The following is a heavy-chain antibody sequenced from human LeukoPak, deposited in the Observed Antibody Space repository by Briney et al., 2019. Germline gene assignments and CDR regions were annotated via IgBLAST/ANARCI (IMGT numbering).Heavy chain of an antibody. CDR2: ISYHGRDK. Sequence: GGSLRLSCPASGFSISDYGMHWVRQAPGKGLEWVAVISYHGRDKFYADSVKGRFTISRDTSKNTLYLQMDSLRVEDTAVYYCASAYTYGKVDYWGQGTLVTVSS. V-gene: IGHV3-30*03. D-gene: IGHD5-18*01. CDR3: ASAYTYGKVDY. CDR1: GFSISDYG. J-gene: IGHJ4*02.